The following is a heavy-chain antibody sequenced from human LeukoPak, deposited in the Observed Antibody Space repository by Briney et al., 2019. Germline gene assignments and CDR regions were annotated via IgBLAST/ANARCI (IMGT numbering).Heavy chain of an antibody. CDR3: ARSDYDSSGLYYMDV. V-gene: IGHV1-69*05. Sequence: SVKVSCKTSGGTFSNYALSWVRQAPGQGLEWMGGIIPIFGTANYAQKFQGRVTITTDESTSTAYMELSSLRSEDTAVYYCARSDYDSSGLYYMDVWGEGTTVTVSS. D-gene: IGHD3-22*01. CDR1: GGTFSNYA. J-gene: IGHJ6*03. CDR2: IIPIFGTA.